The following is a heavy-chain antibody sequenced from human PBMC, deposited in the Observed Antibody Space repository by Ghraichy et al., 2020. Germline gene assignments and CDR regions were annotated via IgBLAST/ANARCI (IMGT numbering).Heavy chain of an antibody. CDR2: ISSSSIYI. D-gene: IGHD2-2*01. V-gene: IGHV3-21*01. CDR1: GFIFTSYS. J-gene: IGHJ3*02. Sequence: LSLTCAASGFIFTSYSLNWVRQAPGKGLEWVSSISSSSIYIYYAESVQGRFTISRDNARNSLCLQMSSLRAEDTAVYYCASSTTSYRSSVLNAFDIWGQGTMVTVSS. CDR3: ASSTTSYRSSVLNAFDI.